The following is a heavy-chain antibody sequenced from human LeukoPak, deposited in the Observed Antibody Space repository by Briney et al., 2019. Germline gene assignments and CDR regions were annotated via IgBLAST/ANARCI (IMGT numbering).Heavy chain of an antibody. J-gene: IGHJ4*02. CDR1: GGTFSSYA. V-gene: IGHV1-69*04. CDR3: ARGSYYYDSSGKEHY. CDR2: IIPILGIA. D-gene: IGHD3-22*01. Sequence: SVKVSCKASGGTFSSYAISWVRQAPGQGLEWMGRIIPILGIANYAQKFQGRVTITADKSTSTAYMELSSLRSEDTAVYYCARGSYYYDSSGKEHYWGQGTLVTVSS.